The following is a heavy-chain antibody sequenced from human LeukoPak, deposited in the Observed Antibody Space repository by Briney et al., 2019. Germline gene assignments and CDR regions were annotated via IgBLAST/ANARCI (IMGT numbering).Heavy chain of an antibody. CDR3: AKDMRSGWCNWFDP. V-gene: IGHV3-30*02. D-gene: IGHD6-19*01. J-gene: IGHJ5*02. CDR2: TRHDDSDK. CDR1: GFTFNDYG. Sequence: PGGSLRLSCAASGFTFNDYGMHWVRPAPGKGLEWVAFTRHDDSDKQYGDSVKGRFTISRDNSRNTLYLQMNSLRPEDTAVYFCAKDMRSGWCNWFDPWGQGTLVTVSS.